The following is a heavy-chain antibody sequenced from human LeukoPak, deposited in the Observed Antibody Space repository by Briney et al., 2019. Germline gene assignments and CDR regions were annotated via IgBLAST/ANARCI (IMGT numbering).Heavy chain of an antibody. CDR1: GFTFSSYW. J-gene: IGHJ5*02. Sequence: PGGSLRLSCAASGFTFSSYWMSWVRQAPGKGLEWVANIKKDGSEKYYVDSVKGRFTISRDNAKTSLYLQMNSLRAEDTAVYYCARDAAAVRFDPWGQGTLVTVSS. V-gene: IGHV3-7*01. CDR3: ARDAAAVRFDP. CDR2: IKKDGSEK. D-gene: IGHD2-15*01.